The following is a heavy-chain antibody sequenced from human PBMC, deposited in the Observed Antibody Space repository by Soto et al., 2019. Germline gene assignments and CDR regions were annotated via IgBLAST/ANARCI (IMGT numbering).Heavy chain of an antibody. CDR2: IIPILGIA. J-gene: IGHJ5*02. CDR1: EWTFSSYT. Sequence: VHLVQSGAEMKKPGSSVKVSGKSSEWTFSSYTISWGRQAHGQGHEWMGRIIPILGIANYAQKFQGRVTLTADQPTCRTYMGLSRLPAQFTAGYYGDRVSTIRCGATTGAEDNCFGPLGPGTVGMFSS. D-gene: IGHD2-21*01. V-gene: IGHV1-69*02. CDR3: DRVSTIRCGATTGAEDNCFGP.